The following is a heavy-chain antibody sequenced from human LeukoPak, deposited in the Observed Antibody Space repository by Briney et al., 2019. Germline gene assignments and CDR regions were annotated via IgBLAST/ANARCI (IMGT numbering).Heavy chain of an antibody. V-gene: IGHV3-23*01. CDR3: AKGCRGDCYLYFDY. Sequence: GGSLRLPCAASGFTFSSYAMSWVRQAPGKGLEWVSAISGSGGSTYYADSVKGRFTISRDNSKNTLYLQMNSLRAEDTAVYYCAKGCRGDCYLYFDYWGQGTLVTVSS. D-gene: IGHD2-21*02. J-gene: IGHJ4*02. CDR2: ISGSGGST. CDR1: GFTFSSYA.